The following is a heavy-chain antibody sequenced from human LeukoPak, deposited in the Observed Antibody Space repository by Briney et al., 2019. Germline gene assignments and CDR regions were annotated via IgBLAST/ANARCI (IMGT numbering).Heavy chain of an antibody. D-gene: IGHD6-13*01. CDR2: IGGSGVST. J-gene: IGHJ3*01. CDR3: ATYLSIGSSSSWYDDAFDV. V-gene: IGHV3-23*01. Sequence: GGSLRLSCVASGFTFSSYAMTWVRQAPGKGLEWVSVIGGSGVSTYYADSVKGRFTISRDNSKNTLFLQMSSLRAEDTALYYCATYLSIGSSSSWYDDAFDVWGQGTMVSVSS. CDR1: GFTFSSYA.